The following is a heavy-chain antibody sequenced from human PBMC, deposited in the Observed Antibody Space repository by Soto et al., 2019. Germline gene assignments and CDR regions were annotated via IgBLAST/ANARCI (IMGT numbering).Heavy chain of an antibody. CDR1: GGSISSGGYY. V-gene: IGHV4-31*03. J-gene: IGHJ6*02. CDR2: IYYSGST. D-gene: IGHD6-13*01. CDR3: AGAIGIAAAGTSTYGMDV. Sequence: QVQLQESGPGLVKPSQTLSLTCTVSGGSISSGGYYWSWIRQHPGKGLEWIGYIYYSGSTYYNPSRRSRVTISVDPSNNLFSLKLSSVTAADTVLYYCAGAIGIAAAGTSTYGMDVWGQGTTVTVSS.